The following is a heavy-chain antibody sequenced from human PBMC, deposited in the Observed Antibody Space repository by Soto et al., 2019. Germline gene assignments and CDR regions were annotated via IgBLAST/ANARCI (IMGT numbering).Heavy chain of an antibody. J-gene: IGHJ4*02. D-gene: IGHD1-7*01. Sequence: SETLSLTCAVSGGSFTSNNWWTWFRQPPGERLEWIGEIYQTGSTNYNPSLKSRVTISLDKSENQSSLKVTSLTAADKAVYYWASRDPGTSVDYWGQGXLVTVYS. CDR2: IYQTGST. V-gene: IGHV4-4*02. CDR1: GGSFTSNNW. CDR3: ASRDPGTSVDY.